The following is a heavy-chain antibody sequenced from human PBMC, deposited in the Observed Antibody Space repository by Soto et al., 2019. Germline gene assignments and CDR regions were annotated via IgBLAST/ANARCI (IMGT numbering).Heavy chain of an antibody. CDR2: INAGNGNT. CDR3: ARDWGYQLLTTWYYFDY. V-gene: IGHV1-3*01. CDR1: GYSFTSYA. D-gene: IGHD2-2*01. Sequence: ASVKVSCKASGYSFTSYAMHWVRQAPGQRFEWMGWINAGNGNTKYSQKFQGRVTITRDTSASTAYMELSSLRSEDTAVYYCARDWGYQLLTTWYYFDYWGQGTLVTVSS. J-gene: IGHJ4*02.